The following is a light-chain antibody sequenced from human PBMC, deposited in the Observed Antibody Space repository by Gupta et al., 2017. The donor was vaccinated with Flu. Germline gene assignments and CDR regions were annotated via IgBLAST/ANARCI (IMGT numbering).Light chain of an antibody. V-gene: IGKV1-5*03. CDR1: QSVSSW. CDR2: RAS. J-gene: IGKJ2*03. Sequence: DIQMTPSPSTLSAFLGDRVTITCRASQSVSSWLAWYQQKLGKAPKLLIYRASSLQSGVPSRFSGSGSGTEFTLTISSLQPDDFATYYCQHYNGFSGSFGQGTKLEIK. CDR3: QHYNGFSGS.